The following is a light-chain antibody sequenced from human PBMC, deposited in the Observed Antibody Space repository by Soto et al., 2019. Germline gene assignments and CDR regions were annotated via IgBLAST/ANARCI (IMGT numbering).Light chain of an antibody. CDR2: DSS. CDR3: QHRSNWRMYT. CDR1: QSVAGY. Sequence: ELVLTQSPATLSLSPGERATLSCRASQSVAGYLAWYQQKPGHGPKLLIYDSSTRATGTPARFRGSGSETDFTLTISSLEPEDFAIYYCQHRSNWRMYTFGQGTKLEIK. V-gene: IGKV3-11*01. J-gene: IGKJ2*01.